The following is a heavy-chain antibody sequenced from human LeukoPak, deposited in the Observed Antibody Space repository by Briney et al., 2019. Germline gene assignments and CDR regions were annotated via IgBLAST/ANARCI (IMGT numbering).Heavy chain of an antibody. V-gene: IGHV3-30*03. J-gene: IGHJ6*02. CDR1: GFTFSSYG. Sequence: GGSLRLSCAASGFTFSSYGMHWVRQAPGKGLEWVAVISYEGSTKYYVDSVKGRFTISRDNSKNTLYLQVNSLRTEDTAVYYCAVAPEHGVDVWGQGTTVTVSS. CDR3: AVAPEHGVDV. CDR2: ISYEGSTK.